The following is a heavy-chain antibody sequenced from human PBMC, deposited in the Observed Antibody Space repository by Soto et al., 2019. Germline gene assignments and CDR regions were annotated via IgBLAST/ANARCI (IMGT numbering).Heavy chain of an antibody. Sequence: ASVKVSCKASGYTFTGYYMHWVRQAPGQGLEWMGWINPNSGGTNYAQKFQGWVTMTRDTSISTAYMELSRLRSDDTALYYCARARGCSSTSCQEDYYHYYGMDVWGQGTMVTVSS. D-gene: IGHD2-2*01. V-gene: IGHV1-2*04. CDR1: GYTFTGYY. CDR2: INPNSGGT. J-gene: IGHJ6*02. CDR3: ARARGCSSTSCQEDYYHYYGMDV.